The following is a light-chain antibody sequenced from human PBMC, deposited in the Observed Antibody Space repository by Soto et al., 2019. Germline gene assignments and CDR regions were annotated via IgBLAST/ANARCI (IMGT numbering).Light chain of an antibody. CDR3: QQSYSTPRT. Sequence: DIQMTQSPSSLSASVGDRVTSTCRASQSISSYLNWYQQKPGKAPKLLIYAASSLQSGVPSRFSGSGSGTDFTLTISSRQPEDVATYYCQQSYSTPRTFGQGTKVDIK. CDR2: AAS. CDR1: QSISSY. V-gene: IGKV1-39*01. J-gene: IGKJ1*01.